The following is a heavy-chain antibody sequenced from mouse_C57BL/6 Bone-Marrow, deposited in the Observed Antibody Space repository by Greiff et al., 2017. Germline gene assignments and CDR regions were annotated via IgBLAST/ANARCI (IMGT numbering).Heavy chain of an antibody. CDR1: GYTFTSYW. D-gene: IGHD1-1*01. J-gene: IGHJ2*01. CDR2: IYPGSGST. V-gene: IGHV1-55*01. Sequence: QVQLQQSGAELVKPGASVKMSCKASGYTFTSYWITWVKQRPGQGLEWIGDIYPGSGSTNYNEKFKSKATLTVDTSSSTAYMQLSSLTSEDSAVYYCARSHYYGSSFFDYWGQGTTLTVSS. CDR3: ARSHYYGSSFFDY.